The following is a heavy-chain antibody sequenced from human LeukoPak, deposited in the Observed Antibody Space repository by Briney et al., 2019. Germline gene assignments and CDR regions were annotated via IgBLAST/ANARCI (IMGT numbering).Heavy chain of an antibody. Sequence: GGSLRPSCAASRFTLSSYWMSWVRQAPGKGLEWVANIKPDENEKYYVDSVKGRFTISRDNAKNSLYLQMNSLRAEDTAVYYCARSPDGFDYWGQGALVTVSS. J-gene: IGHJ4*02. D-gene: IGHD1-14*01. CDR1: RFTLSSYW. CDR3: ARSPDGFDY. V-gene: IGHV3-7*01. CDR2: IKPDENEK.